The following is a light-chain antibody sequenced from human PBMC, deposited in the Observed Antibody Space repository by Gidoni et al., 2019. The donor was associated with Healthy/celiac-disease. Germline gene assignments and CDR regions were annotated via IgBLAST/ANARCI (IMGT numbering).Light chain of an antibody. V-gene: IGKV1-27*01. J-gene: IGKJ3*01. CDR2: AAS. Sequence: QMPQSPSSLSASVGDTVTITCRATQGISNYLAWYQQKPGKVPKLLIYAASTLQSGVPSRFSGSGSGTDFTLTISSLQPEDVATYYCQKYNSAPPFTFGPGTKVDIK. CDR1: QGISNY. CDR3: QKYNSAPPFT.